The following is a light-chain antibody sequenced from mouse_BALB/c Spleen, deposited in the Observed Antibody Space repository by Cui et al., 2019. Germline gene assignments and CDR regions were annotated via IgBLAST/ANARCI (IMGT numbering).Light chain of an antibody. CDR2: STT. Sequence: QIVLTQPPPITSASLGEEITLTCSASSSVSYMHWYQQKSGTSPKVLIYSTTNLAYGVPSRFSGSGSGTFYSLTISSVEAEDAADYYCHQWSSYPWTFGGGTKLEIK. CDR1: SSVSY. V-gene: IGKV4-80*01. CDR3: HQWSSYPWT. J-gene: IGKJ1*01.